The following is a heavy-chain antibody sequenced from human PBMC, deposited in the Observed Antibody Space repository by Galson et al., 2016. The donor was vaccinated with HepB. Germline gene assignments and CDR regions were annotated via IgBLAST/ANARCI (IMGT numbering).Heavy chain of an antibody. Sequence: SLRLSCAASGFTCSSYAMTWVRQAPGKGLEWVSGIRHSGGRTYYADSVNGRFTISRDNSKNTLYLQMNSLRAEDTAVYYCAKAATPVFYYHGMDVWGQGTTVTVSS. CDR2: IRHSGGRT. J-gene: IGHJ6*02. CDR3: AKAATPVFYYHGMDV. V-gene: IGHV3-23*01. CDR1: GFTCSSYA.